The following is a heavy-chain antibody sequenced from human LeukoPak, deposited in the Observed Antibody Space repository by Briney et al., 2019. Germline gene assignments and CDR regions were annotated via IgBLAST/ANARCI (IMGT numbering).Heavy chain of an antibody. V-gene: IGHV3-48*03. CDR3: ARDVPIDYYDSRGGYYGMDV. D-gene: IGHD3-22*01. J-gene: IGHJ6*02. CDR2: INSSGSTI. CDR1: GFTFSSYA. Sequence: GGPLRLSCAASGFTFSSYAMSWVRQAPGKGLEWVSYINSSGSTIYYADSVKGRFTISRDNAKNSLYLQMNSLRAEDTAVYYCARDVPIDYYDSRGGYYGMDVWGQGTTVTVSS.